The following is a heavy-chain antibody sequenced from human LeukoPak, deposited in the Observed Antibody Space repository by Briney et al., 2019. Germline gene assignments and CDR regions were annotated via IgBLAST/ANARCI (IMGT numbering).Heavy chain of an antibody. Sequence: GGSLRLSCAASGFTFSSYGMHWVRQAPGEGLEWVAVIWYDGSKKYYADSVKGRFTISRGNSNNQLYLQMNSLRAEDTAVYYCAREVFTGVVPAARYFDYWGQRTLVTVSS. J-gene: IGHJ4*02. CDR3: AREVFTGVVPAARYFDY. D-gene: IGHD2-2*01. V-gene: IGHV3-33*01. CDR2: IWYDGSKK. CDR1: GFTFSSYG.